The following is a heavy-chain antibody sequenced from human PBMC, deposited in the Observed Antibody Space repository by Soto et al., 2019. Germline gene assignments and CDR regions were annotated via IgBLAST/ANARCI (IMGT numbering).Heavy chain of an antibody. CDR2: ISYDGSNK. Sequence: GGSLRLSCAASGFTFSSYAMHWVRQAPGKGLEWVAVISYDGSNKYYADSVKGRFTISRDNSKNTLYLQMNSLRAEDTAVYYCARSKGVVPAAPREIDYWGQGTLVTVSS. CDR1: GFTFSSYA. J-gene: IGHJ4*02. D-gene: IGHD2-2*01. CDR3: ARSKGVVPAAPREIDY. V-gene: IGHV3-30-3*01.